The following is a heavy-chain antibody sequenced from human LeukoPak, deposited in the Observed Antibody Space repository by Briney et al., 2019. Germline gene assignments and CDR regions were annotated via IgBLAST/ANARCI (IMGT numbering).Heavy chain of an antibody. D-gene: IGHD3-22*01. J-gene: IGHJ4*02. CDR3: ARELNYDSSGYYFDY. CDR2: INPNSGGT. CDR1: GYTFTGYY. Sequence: GSVWVSCKASGYTFTGYYMHWVRQAPGQGLEWMGWINPNSGGTNYAQKFQGRVTMTRDTSISTAYMELSRLRSDDTAVYYCARELNYDSSGYYFDYWGQVAPWSVSS. V-gene: IGHV1-2*02.